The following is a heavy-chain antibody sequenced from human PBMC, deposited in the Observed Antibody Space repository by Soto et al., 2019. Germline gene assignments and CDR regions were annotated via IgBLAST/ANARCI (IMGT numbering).Heavy chain of an antibody. Sequence: QVQLVQSGAEVKKPGASVKVSCKASGYTFTSNGISWVRQAPGQGLEWMGWISAYNGNTNDAQKLQGRVTMTTDTSTSTASMELRSLRSDDTAVYYCARDLAYCGGDCYPIDYWGQGTLVTVSS. V-gene: IGHV1-18*01. J-gene: IGHJ4*02. D-gene: IGHD2-21*02. CDR2: ISAYNGNT. CDR3: ARDLAYCGGDCYPIDY. CDR1: GYTFTSNG.